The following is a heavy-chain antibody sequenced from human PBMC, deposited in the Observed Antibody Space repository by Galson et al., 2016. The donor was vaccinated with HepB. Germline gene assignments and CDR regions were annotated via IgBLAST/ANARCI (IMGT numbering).Heavy chain of an antibody. CDR3: SRARIHLRLATAPTSPRLKFDA. Sequence: ETLSLTCGVSGASFSGYFWSWVRQPPGKGLEWIGAVNYSGDTNYTPSLKSRVTMSVDTSRNQFSLNLTSVTAADTAVYYCSRARIHLRLATAPTSPRLKFDAWGQGIQVTVSS. V-gene: IGHV4-34*01. D-gene: IGHD3-3*01. CDR2: VNYSGDT. J-gene: IGHJ5*02. CDR1: GASFSGYF.